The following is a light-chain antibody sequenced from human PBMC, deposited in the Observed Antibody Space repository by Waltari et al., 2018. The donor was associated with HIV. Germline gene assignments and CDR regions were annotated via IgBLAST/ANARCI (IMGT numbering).Light chain of an antibody. V-gene: IGLV2-11*01. Sequence: QSALTQPRSVSGSPGQSVTISCTGTSSDVGGYNSVSWYQQHPGTAPKLLIYEVSKWPSGVPERVSGSKSGNTASLTISWLRADDEADYYCCSYGGTYNVFGTGTKVTIL. CDR1: SSDVGGYNS. CDR2: EVS. CDR3: CSYGGTYNV. J-gene: IGLJ1*01.